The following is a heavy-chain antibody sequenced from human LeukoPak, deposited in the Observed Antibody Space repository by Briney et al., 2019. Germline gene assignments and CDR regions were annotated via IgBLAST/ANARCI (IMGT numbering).Heavy chain of an antibody. Sequence: GGSLRLFCEASAFSFSNYNMNWVRQAPGKGLEGVSSITSSGSYIYYADSVKGRFTISRDNAQHYLYFQLNSLRAEDTAVYYCARDPYSGSYSDYYYYYMDVWGKGTTVTVSS. V-gene: IGHV3-21*01. CDR2: ITSSGSYI. J-gene: IGHJ6*03. D-gene: IGHD1-26*01. CDR1: AFSFSNYN. CDR3: ARDPYSGSYSDYYYYYMDV.